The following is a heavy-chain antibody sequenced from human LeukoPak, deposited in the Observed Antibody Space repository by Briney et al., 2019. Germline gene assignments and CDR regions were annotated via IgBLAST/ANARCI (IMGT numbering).Heavy chain of an antibody. CDR1: GYTFTSYD. J-gene: IGHJ4*02. D-gene: IGHD3-22*01. CDR3: ARAPRITMIVVVIFDY. V-gene: IGHV1-8*01. CDR2: MNPNSGNT. Sequence: GASVKVSCKASGYTFTSYDINWVRQATGQGLEWMGWMNPNSGNTGYAQKFQGRVTMTRNTSIRTAYMELSRLRSDDTAVYYCARAPRITMIVVVIFDYRGQGTLVTVSS.